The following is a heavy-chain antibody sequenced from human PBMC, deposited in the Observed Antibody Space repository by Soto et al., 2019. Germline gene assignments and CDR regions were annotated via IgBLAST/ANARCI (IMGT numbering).Heavy chain of an antibody. Sequence: GGSLRLSCAASGFTFSSYWMHWVRQAPGKGLEWVANIKQDGSEKYYVDSVKGRFTISRDNTKNSLYLQMNSLRAEDTAVYYCARDKVRRYSSFDYWGQGTLVTVSS. CDR1: GFTFSSYW. CDR3: ARDKVRRYSSFDY. D-gene: IGHD6-13*01. V-gene: IGHV3-7*01. J-gene: IGHJ4*02. CDR2: IKQDGSEK.